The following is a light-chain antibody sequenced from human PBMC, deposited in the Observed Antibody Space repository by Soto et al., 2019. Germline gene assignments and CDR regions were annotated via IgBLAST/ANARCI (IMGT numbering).Light chain of an antibody. CDR2: AAS. J-gene: IGKJ5*01. CDR1: QGISSY. V-gene: IGKV1-8*01. Sequence: AIRMTQSPSSFSASKGDRVTITCRASQGISSYLAWYQQKPGKAPKLLIYAASTLQSGVPSRFSGSGSGTEFTLTISSLQPDDFATYFCQQYNSYPITFGQGTRLEI. CDR3: QQYNSYPIT.